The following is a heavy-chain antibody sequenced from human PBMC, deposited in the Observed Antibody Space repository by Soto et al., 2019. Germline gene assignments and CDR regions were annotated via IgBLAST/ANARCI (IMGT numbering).Heavy chain of an antibody. CDR3: VRDILRIPYGSGRFDP. V-gene: IGHV3-33*05. CDR2: ISFDGTKI. CDR1: GFTFIAYD. J-gene: IGHJ5*02. D-gene: IGHD3-10*01. Sequence: GGSLRLSCVSSGFTFIAYDMYWVRQSPGRGLEWVAMISFDGTKIHYADSVKGRFAISRDNGKNRLDLQMNSLRAEDTALYRCVRDILRIPYGSGRFDPWGLGTLVTVSS.